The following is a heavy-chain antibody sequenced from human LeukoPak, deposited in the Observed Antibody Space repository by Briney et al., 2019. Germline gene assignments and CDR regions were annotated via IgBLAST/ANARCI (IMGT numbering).Heavy chain of an antibody. CDR2: IRSKTDGGTT. CDR1: GFTFSNAW. Sequence: GGSLRLSCAASGFTFSNAWMSWVRQAPGKGLEWVSRIRSKTDGGTTDYAAPVKARFTISRDDSKNTLYLQMNSLKTEDTAVYYCTTEAYCSSTTCPGAFDIWGQGTMVTVSS. CDR3: TTEAYCSSTTCPGAFDI. J-gene: IGHJ3*02. V-gene: IGHV3-15*01. D-gene: IGHD2-2*01.